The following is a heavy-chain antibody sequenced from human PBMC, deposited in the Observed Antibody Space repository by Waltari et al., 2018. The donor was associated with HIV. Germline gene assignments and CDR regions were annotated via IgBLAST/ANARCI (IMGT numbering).Heavy chain of an antibody. J-gene: IGHJ4*02. D-gene: IGHD3-22*01. Sequence: EVQLVESGGGLVQRGGSLSFSCSASVFPFMTYCMPWVRQAPGKGLEWVANIKQDESEKYYVDSVKGRFTISRDNAKNSLFLQMNSLRAEDTAVYYCAREALYDSSGYYFDYWGQGTLVTVSS. V-gene: IGHV3-7*01. CDR3: AREALYDSSGYYFDY. CDR2: IKQDESEK. CDR1: VFPFMTYC.